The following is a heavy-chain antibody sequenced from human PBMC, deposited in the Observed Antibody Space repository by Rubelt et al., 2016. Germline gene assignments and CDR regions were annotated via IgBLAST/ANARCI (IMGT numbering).Heavy chain of an antibody. J-gene: IGHJ3*02. V-gene: IGHV4-34*01. CDR1: GGSFSGYY. Sequence: QVQLQQWGAGLLKPSETLSLPCAVYGGSFSGYYWNWIRQPPGKGLGWIGEINHSGSTNYNPSLKSRGTISVATSKNQVSLRLSSVTAADTAVYYCARFVVVTPGGAFDIWGQGTMVTVSS. CDR2: INHSGST. CDR3: ARFVVVTPGGAFDI. D-gene: IGHD3-22*01.